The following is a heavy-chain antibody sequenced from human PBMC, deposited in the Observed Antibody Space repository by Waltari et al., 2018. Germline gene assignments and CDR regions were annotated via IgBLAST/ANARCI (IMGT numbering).Heavy chain of an antibody. CDR3: ARRKGYCTSSTCPPVQGYFGY. V-gene: IGHV1-2*02. CDR2: INPNSGGT. D-gene: IGHD2-2*01. Sequence: QVQLVQSGAEVKKPGASVKIACKASGYMFTNYYMYWVRQATVQGLEWMGWINPNSGGTNHAQKSQGIVTMTRDPSIRTAYMGLTRLRSDDTAVYFCARRKGYCTSSTCPPVQGYFGYWGQGTLVTVYS. CDR1: GYMFTNYY. J-gene: IGHJ4*02.